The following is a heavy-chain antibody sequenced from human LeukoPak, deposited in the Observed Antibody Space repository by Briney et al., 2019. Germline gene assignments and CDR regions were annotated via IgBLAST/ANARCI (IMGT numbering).Heavy chain of an antibody. CDR2: ISSGGSTI. Sequence: GGSLRLSCAASGFIFGDYNMNWVRQAPGKGLEWLSYISSGGSTIYYADSVKGRFTISRDNARNSLYLQMNSLRAEDTAVYYCARDQYCSGGSCYPYYYYGMDVWGQGTTVTVSS. CDR3: ARDQYCSGGSCYPYYYYGMDV. V-gene: IGHV3-48*01. J-gene: IGHJ6*02. CDR1: GFIFGDYN. D-gene: IGHD2-15*01.